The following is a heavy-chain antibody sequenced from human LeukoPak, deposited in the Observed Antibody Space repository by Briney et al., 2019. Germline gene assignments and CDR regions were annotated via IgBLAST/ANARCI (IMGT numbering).Heavy chain of an antibody. V-gene: IGHV4-39*01. CDR3: ARHPRDGYNPRYFDY. D-gene: IGHD5-24*01. CDR1: GGSISSSSYY. CDR2: IYYSGST. Sequence: PSETLSLTCTVPGGSISSSSYYWGWIRQPPGKGLEWIGSIYYSGSTYYNPSLKSRVTISVDTSKNQFSLKLSSVTAADTAVYYCARHPRDGYNPRYFDYWGQGTLVTVSS. J-gene: IGHJ4*02.